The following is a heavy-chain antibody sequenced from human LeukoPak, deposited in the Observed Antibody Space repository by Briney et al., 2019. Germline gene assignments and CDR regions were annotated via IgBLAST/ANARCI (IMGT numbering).Heavy chain of an antibody. J-gene: IGHJ4*02. Sequence: ASAKVSCKASGYTFTSCGISWVRQAPGHGLEWMGWISTYSGKTNYAQKYQGRVTMTTDTSTSTAYMELRSLRSDDTAVYYCARDQQWLDPARHGFDYWGQGNLVTVSS. V-gene: IGHV1-18*01. CDR2: ISTYSGKT. CDR3: ARDQQWLDPARHGFDY. CDR1: GYTFTSCG. D-gene: IGHD6-19*01.